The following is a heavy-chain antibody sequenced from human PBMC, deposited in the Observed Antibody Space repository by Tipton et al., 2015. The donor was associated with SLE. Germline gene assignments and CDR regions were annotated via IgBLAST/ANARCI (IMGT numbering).Heavy chain of an antibody. V-gene: IGHV4-61*02. Sequence: TLSLTCTVSGGSTNSVNFYWNWIRQPAGKGLEWIGRIYASGRTSGSTNYNPSLKSRVTISVDTSKNQFSLNLSSVTAADTAVYYCARVDHGVVVVGDTVTNYYYMDVWGKGTTVTVSS. J-gene: IGHJ6*03. CDR1: GGSTNSVNFY. CDR3: ARVDHGVVVVGDTVTNYYYMDV. CDR2: IYASGRTSGST. D-gene: IGHD2-15*01.